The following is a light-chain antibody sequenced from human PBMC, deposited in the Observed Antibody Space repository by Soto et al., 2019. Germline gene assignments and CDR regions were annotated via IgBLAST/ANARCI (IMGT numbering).Light chain of an antibody. CDR1: QSISSW. CDR2: DAS. Sequence: DIQMTQSPPTLSASVGDRVTITCRASQSISSWLAWYQQKPGKAPKLLIYDASSLESGVPSRFSGSGSGTEFTLTISSLQPDDFATYYCQQYNSYSPRTFGGGTKVDIK. V-gene: IGKV1-5*01. J-gene: IGKJ4*01. CDR3: QQYNSYSPRT.